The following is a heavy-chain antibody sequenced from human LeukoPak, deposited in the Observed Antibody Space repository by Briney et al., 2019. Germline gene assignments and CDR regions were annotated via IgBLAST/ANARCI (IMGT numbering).Heavy chain of an antibody. J-gene: IGHJ4*02. CDR3: AKGPNYFDS. CDR2: ISGSGGST. V-gene: IGHV3-23*01. Sequence: GGSLRLSCAASGFTFSSYAMSWVRQAPGKGLEWVSAISGSGGSTYYADSVKGRLNISRDNSKNTLYLQMNSLRAEDTAMYFCAKGPNYFDSWGQGTLVTVSS. CDR1: GFTFSSYA.